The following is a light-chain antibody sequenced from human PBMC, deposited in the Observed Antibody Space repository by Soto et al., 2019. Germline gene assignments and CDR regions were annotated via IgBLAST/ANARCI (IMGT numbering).Light chain of an antibody. J-gene: IGKJ5*01. Sequence: EIVMTQSPATLSVSPGERATLSCWASQSVSSNLAWYQQKPGQAPRLLIYDVSTRATGIPTRFSGSGSGTDFTLTISRLEPEDFAVYYCQYYGSSVTFAGGTRLEIK. CDR2: DVS. CDR1: QSVSSN. CDR3: QYYGSSVT. V-gene: IGKV3D-15*01.